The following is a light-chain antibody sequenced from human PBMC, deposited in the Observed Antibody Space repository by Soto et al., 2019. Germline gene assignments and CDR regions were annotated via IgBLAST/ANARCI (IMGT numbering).Light chain of an antibody. Sequence: PGERATLSCTASQSVSSYLAWYQQKPGQAPRLLIYDASNRATDIPASFSGSGSGTDFTLTISSLEPEDFAVYYCQQRSNWSLTFGGGTKVEIK. V-gene: IGKV3-11*01. CDR2: DAS. J-gene: IGKJ4*01. CDR1: QSVSSY. CDR3: QQRSNWSLT.